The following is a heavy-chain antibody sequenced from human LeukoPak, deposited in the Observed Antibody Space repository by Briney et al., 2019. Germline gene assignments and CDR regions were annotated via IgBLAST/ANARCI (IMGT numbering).Heavy chain of an antibody. D-gene: IGHD6-13*01. CDR3: ARATAAGTASFGY. CDR2: IIPIFGTA. Sequence: SVKVSCKASGGTFSSYAISWVRQAPGQGLEWMGGIIPIFGTANYAQKFQGRVTITTDESTSTAYMELSSLRSEDTAVYYCARATAAGTASFGYWGQGTLVTVSS. V-gene: IGHV1-69*05. CDR1: GGTFSSYA. J-gene: IGHJ4*02.